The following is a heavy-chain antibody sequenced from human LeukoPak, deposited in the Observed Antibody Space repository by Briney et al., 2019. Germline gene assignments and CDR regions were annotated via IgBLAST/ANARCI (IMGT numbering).Heavy chain of an antibody. CDR3: ARDSRPIRYFDWLPSYYFDY. D-gene: IGHD3-9*01. CDR2: ISGSGGST. V-gene: IGHV3-23*01. Sequence: PGGSLRLSCAASGFTFSSYAMSWVRQAPGKGLEWVSAISGSGGSTYYADSVKGRFTISRDNSKNTLYLQMNSLRAEDTAVYYCARDSRPIRYFDWLPSYYFDYWGQGTLVTVSS. CDR1: GFTFSSYA. J-gene: IGHJ4*02.